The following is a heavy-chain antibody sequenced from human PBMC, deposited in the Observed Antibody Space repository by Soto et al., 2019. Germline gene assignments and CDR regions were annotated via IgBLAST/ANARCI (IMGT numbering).Heavy chain of an antibody. CDR1: GFTFGDYA. CDR3: TRSLAVAGSSYYYCGMDV. CDR2: IRSKAYGGTT. V-gene: IGHV3-49*04. Sequence: GGSLRLSCTASGFTFGDYAMSWVRQAPGKGLEWVGFIRSKAYGGTTEYAASVKGRFTISRDDSKSIAYLQMNSLKTEDTAVYYCTRSLAVAGSSYYYCGMDVWGQGTTVTVSS. D-gene: IGHD6-19*01. J-gene: IGHJ6*02.